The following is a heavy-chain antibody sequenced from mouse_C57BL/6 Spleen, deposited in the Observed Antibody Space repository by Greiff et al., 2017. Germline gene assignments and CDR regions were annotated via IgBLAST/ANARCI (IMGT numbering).Heavy chain of an antibody. CDR2: IYPRSGNT. J-gene: IGHJ2*01. Sequence: VQLQQSGAELARPGASVKLSCKASGYTFTSYGISWVKQRTGQGLEWIGEIYPRSGNTYYNEKFKGKATLTADKSSSTAYMELRSLTSEDSAVYFCARERVTTVVDYFDYWGQGTTLTVSS. D-gene: IGHD1-1*01. CDR3: ARERVTTVVDYFDY. CDR1: GYTFTSYG. V-gene: IGHV1-81*01.